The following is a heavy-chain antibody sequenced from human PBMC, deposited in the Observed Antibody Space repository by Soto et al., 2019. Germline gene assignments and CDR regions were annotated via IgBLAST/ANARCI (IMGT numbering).Heavy chain of an antibody. CDR3: ATRGTQGRWLEFADY. CDR2: IIPISGRT. V-gene: IGHV1-69*01. CDR1: GGTFSSLG. J-gene: IGHJ4*02. D-gene: IGHD5-12*01. Sequence: QVQLVQSGAEVKRPGSSVKVSCEASGGTFSSLGFTWVRQAPGQGLEWMGGIIPISGRTTFAPKFLGRVTITADESTRTTYMELIALTSDDTAIYYCATRGTQGRWLEFADYWGQGTLVTVSS.